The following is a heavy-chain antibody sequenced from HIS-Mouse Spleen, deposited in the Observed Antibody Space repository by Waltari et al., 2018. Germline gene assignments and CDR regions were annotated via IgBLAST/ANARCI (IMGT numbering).Heavy chain of an antibody. CDR3: ARSGFVAAAGTIDY. CDR2: TYYRSKWYN. J-gene: IGHJ4*02. CDR1: GAPAPTNSAA. V-gene: IGHV6-1*01. D-gene: IGHD6-13*01. Sequence: VQLQQSGPGLVKPSKTLSLTCPISGAPAPTNSAAWNRTRQSPSRGLEWLGRTYYRSKWYNDYAVSVKSRITINPDTSKNQFSLQLNSVTPEDTAVYYCARSGFVAAAGTIDYWGQGTLVTVSS.